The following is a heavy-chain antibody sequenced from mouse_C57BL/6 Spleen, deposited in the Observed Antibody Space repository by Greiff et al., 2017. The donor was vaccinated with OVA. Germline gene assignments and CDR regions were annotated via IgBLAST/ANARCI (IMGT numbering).Heavy chain of an antibody. J-gene: IGHJ2*01. CDR3: ARFGGQYFDY. CDR1: GYSFTGYY. V-gene: IGHV1-42*01. CDR2: INPSTGGT. Sequence: VQLQQSGPELVKPGASVKISCKASGYSFTGYYMNWVKQSPEKSLEWIGEINPSTGGTTYNQKFKAKATLTVDKSSSTAYMQLKSLTSEDSAVYYCARFGGQYFDYWGQGTTLTVSS.